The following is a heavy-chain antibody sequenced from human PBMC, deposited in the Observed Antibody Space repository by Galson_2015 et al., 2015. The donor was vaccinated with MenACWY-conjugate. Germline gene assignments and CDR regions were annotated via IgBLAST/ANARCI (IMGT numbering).Heavy chain of an antibody. CDR3: ARHPPGGRGMDV. CDR1: GYIFTTYW. CDR2: ISPGDSNT. V-gene: IGHV5-51*01. Sequence: QSGAEVKKPGDSLKISCKASGYIFTTYWIAWVRLMPGKGLEWMGLISPGDSNTRYSPSFQGQVTISADKSISTAYLQWSSLKASDTAMYYCARHPPGGRGMDVWGQGTTVTVSS. J-gene: IGHJ6*02. D-gene: IGHD1-26*01.